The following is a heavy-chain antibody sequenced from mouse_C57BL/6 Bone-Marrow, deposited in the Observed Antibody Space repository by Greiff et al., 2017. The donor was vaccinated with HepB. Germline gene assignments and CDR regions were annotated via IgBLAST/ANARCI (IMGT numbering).Heavy chain of an antibody. J-gene: IGHJ4*01. D-gene: IGHD1-1*01. V-gene: IGHV5-6*01. CDR3: ARHSNYYYGSSYGAMDY. CDR2: ISSGGSYT. CDR1: GFTFSSYG. Sequence: EVKVVESGGDLVKPGGSLKLSCAASGFTFSSYGMSWVRQTPDKRLEWVATISSGGSYTYYPDSVKGRFIISRDNAKNTLYLQMSSLKSEDTAMYYCARHSNYYYGSSYGAMDYWGQGTSVTVSS.